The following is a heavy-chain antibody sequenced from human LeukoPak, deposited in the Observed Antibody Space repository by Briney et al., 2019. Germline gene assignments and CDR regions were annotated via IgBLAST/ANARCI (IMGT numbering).Heavy chain of an antibody. CDR3: ARESRTWIQLWLLDY. Sequence: GGSLRLSCAASGFAFSSYEMNWVRQAPGTGLEWVSYISSSGSTIYYADSVKGRFTISRDNAKNSLYLQMNSLRAEDTAVYYCARESRTWIQLWLLDYWGQGTLVTVSS. V-gene: IGHV3-48*03. J-gene: IGHJ4*02. CDR2: ISSSGSTI. CDR1: GFAFSSYE. D-gene: IGHD5-18*01.